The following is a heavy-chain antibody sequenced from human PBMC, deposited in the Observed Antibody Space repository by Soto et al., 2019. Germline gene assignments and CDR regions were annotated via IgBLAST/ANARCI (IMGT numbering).Heavy chain of an antibody. CDR2: IVVGSGNT. Sequence: SVKVSCKASGFAFTSSAVQWVRQARGQRLEWIGWIVVGSGNTNYAQKFQERVTITRDMSTSTAYMELSSLRSEDTAVYYCAAGAYNWNSNQGGQYYYYYGMDVRGKGTTVTVSS. V-gene: IGHV1-58*01. D-gene: IGHD1-7*01. CDR3: AAGAYNWNSNQGGQYYYYYGMDV. J-gene: IGHJ6*04. CDR1: GFAFTSSA.